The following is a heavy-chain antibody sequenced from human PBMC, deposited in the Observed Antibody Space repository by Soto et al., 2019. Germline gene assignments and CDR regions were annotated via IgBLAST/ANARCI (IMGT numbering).Heavy chain of an antibody. CDR2: IYGDWSA. D-gene: IGHD2-15*01. CDR1: VGSITSNFFY. J-gene: IGHJ4*02. V-gene: IGHV4-39*02. CDR3: GKVLIGATRHNDVDS. Sequence: PSETLSLTCTVSVGSITSNFFYFAWIRRPPGKGLEWIGSIYGDWSAYYSPSLKSRVTISFDTSNNRFSLKLSSVTAADTAVYFCGKVLIGATRHNDVDSWGQGTLVT.